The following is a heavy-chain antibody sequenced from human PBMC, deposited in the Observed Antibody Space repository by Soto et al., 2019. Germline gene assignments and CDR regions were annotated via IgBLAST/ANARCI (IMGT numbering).Heavy chain of an antibody. Sequence: SETLSLPCTVSGGSISSHYWRWIRQPPGKGLEWIGYIYYSGSTNYNPSLKSRVTISVDTSKNQFSLKLISVTAADTAVYFCARQSYDSSDYFDYWGQGTLVTVSS. J-gene: IGHJ4*02. CDR2: IYYSGST. CDR3: ARQSYDSSDYFDY. V-gene: IGHV4-59*08. CDR1: GGSISSHY. D-gene: IGHD3-22*01.